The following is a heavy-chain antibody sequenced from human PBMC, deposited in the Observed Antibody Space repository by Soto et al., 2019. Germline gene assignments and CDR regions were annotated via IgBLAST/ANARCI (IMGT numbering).Heavy chain of an antibody. CDR2: IHYSGRT. J-gene: IGHJ4*02. Sequence: SETLSLTCTVSGGSNSNYYWTWVRQSPGKGLEWVGYIHYSGRTHYNPSLESRVTISADTSKKQFSLKVNFLTAADTAVYHCVYTTGWPGFDFWGQGILVTVSS. V-gene: IGHV4-59*03. D-gene: IGHD6-19*01. CDR3: VYTTGWPGFDF. CDR1: GGSNSNYY.